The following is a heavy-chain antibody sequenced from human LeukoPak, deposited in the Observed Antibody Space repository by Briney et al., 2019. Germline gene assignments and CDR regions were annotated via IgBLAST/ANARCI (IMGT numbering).Heavy chain of an antibody. CDR3: ARDQLYCSSSSCRNLGWFDP. D-gene: IGHD2-2*01. CDR2: YYSGNT. V-gene: IGHV4-39*07. CDR1: GGSISSSAYY. J-gene: IGHJ5*02. Sequence: SDTLSLTCSVSGGSISSSAYYWGWIRQPPGQRLKRIGSYYSGNTYYNPSLKSPVTISIGTSKNQFFLRLISVTAADTAVYYCARDQLYCSSSSCRNLGWFDPWGQGTLVTVSS.